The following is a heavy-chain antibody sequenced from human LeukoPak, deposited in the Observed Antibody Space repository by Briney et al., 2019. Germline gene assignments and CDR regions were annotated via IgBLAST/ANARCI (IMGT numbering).Heavy chain of an antibody. CDR2: IYPGDSDT. D-gene: IGHD5-24*01. J-gene: IGHJ4*02. CDR3: ARCGEVATISSCYFDY. Sequence: GESLKISCKGFGYSFSYYWIAWVRQMPGKGLEWMGIIYPGDSDTRYSPSFQGQVAISADKSISTAYLQWSSLRASDTAMYYCARCGEVATISSCYFDYWGQGSLVTVSS. V-gene: IGHV5-51*01. CDR1: GYSFSYYW.